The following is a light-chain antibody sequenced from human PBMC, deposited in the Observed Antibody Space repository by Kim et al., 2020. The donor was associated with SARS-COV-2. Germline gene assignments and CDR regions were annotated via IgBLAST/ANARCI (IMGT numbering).Light chain of an antibody. J-gene: IGLJ3*02. CDR3: CSYAGGSTWV. CDR2: EVT. V-gene: IGLV2-23*02. CDR1: SRDVESYNL. Sequence: QSALTQPASVSGSPGQSITISCTGTSRDVESYNLVSWYQQHPGKDPKLVIYEVTKRPSGFSNRFSGSKSGNAASLTISGLQAEDEADYYCCSYAGGSTWVFGGGTQLTVL.